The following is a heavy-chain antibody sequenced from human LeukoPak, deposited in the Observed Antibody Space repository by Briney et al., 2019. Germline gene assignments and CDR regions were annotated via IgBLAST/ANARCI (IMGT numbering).Heavy chain of an antibody. J-gene: IGHJ3*02. CDR1: GYTFTSYD. CDR2: MNPNSGNT. D-gene: IGHD1-26*01. V-gene: IGHV1-8*03. CDR3: ASTLKRELLLSDAFDI. Sequence: ASVKVSCKASGYTFTSYDINWVRQATGQGLEWMGWMNPNSGNTGYAQKFQGRVTITRNTSISTAYMELSSLRSEDTAVYYCASTLKRELLLSDAFDIWGQGTMVTVSS.